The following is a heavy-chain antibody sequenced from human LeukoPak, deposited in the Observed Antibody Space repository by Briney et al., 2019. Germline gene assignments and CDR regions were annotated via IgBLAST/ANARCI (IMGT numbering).Heavy chain of an antibody. D-gene: IGHD3-16*01. V-gene: IGHV3-48*03. Sequence: PGGSLRLSCAASGFTFSPYEMNWVRQPPGKRLEWVSYISSSGSTIFYADSVKGRFTISRDNAKNSLYLQMNSPRAEDTAVYYCARDLKQGGQNYYYGMDVWGQGTTVTVSS. CDR1: GFTFSPYE. CDR2: ISSSGSTI. CDR3: ARDLKQGGQNYYYGMDV. J-gene: IGHJ6*02.